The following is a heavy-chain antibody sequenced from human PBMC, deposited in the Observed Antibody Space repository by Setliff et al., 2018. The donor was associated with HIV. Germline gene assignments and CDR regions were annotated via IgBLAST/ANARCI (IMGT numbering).Heavy chain of an antibody. Sequence: ASVKVSCKASGGTFSISAISWVRQAPGQGLEWMGGIIPIFGTANSAQKFQGRVTITTYESTSTAYMVLSSLRSEDTAVYYCASGGSGSYLPVPDAFDIWGQGTMVTVSS. D-gene: IGHD1-26*01. J-gene: IGHJ3*02. CDR3: ASGGSGSYLPVPDAFDI. CDR2: IIPIFGTA. CDR1: GGTFSISA. V-gene: IGHV1-69*05.